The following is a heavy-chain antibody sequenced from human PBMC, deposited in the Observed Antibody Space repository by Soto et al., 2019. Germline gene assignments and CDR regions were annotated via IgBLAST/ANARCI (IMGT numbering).Heavy chain of an antibody. CDR2: INPSGGST. Sequence: SSVKVSCKESGCTDARTSMQCLRQSPGQRLEWMGIINPSGGSTTYAQKLKGRLTMTRDTTTSTVYMELSSLRSEDTPTPYCAMTTGYTDGNYFDYW. J-gene: IGHJ4*01. CDR3: AMTTGYTDGNYFDY. D-gene: IGHD2-2*02. V-gene: IGHV1-46*01. CDR1: GCTDARTS.